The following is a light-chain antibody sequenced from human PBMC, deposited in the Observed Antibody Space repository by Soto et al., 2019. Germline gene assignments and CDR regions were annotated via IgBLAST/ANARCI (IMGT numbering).Light chain of an antibody. CDR1: GSDIAGYNY. CDR2: EVT. J-gene: IGLJ1*01. V-gene: IGLV2-14*01. CDR3: TSFTSTSSLYV. Sequence: QSVLTQPASVSGSLGQSITISCTGTGSDIAGYNYISWYQQLPGKAPKLMIYEVTIRPSGISNRFSGSKSGNTASLTISGLQAEDEADYYCTSFTSTSSLYVXGTGTKSPS.